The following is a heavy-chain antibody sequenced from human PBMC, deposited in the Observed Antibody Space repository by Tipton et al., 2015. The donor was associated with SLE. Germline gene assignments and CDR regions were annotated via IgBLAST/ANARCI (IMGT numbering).Heavy chain of an antibody. CDR1: GGSISTYY. CDR2: VHNSGSS. Sequence: TLSLTCTVSGGSISTYYWSWIRQPPGKGLEWIGYVHNSGSSNYNPSLKSRVTFSVGASKNQVSLKLTSVTAADTALYYCARYMTKVTPYNYYGLDVWGQGTTVIVSS. J-gene: IGHJ6*02. CDR3: ARYMTKVTPYNYYGLDV. D-gene: IGHD4-17*01. V-gene: IGHV4-59*08.